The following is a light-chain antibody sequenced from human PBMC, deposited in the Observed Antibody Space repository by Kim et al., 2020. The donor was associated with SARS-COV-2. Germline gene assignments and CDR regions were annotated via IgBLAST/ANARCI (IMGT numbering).Light chain of an antibody. CDR2: KVS. J-gene: IGKJ1*01. CDR3: MQGTHWPPWT. V-gene: IGKV2-30*02. Sequence: DVVMTQSPLSLPVTLGQPASISCRSSQSLVHSDGNTYLNWFQQRPGQSPRRLIHKVSNRDSGVPDRFSGSGSGTDFTLKISRVEAEDVGVYYCMQGTHWPPWTFGQGTKVDIK. CDR1: QSLVHSDGNTY.